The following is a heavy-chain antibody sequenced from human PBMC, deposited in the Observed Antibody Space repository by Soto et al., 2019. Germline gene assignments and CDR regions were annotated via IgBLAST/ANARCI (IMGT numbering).Heavy chain of an antibody. CDR3: ARVNYDSSGYQGHAFDI. V-gene: IGHV1-69*13. Sequence: SVKVSCKASGGTFSSYAISWVRQAPGQGLEWMGGIIPIFGTANYSQKFQGRVTITADESTSTAYMELSSLRSEDTAVYYCARVNYDSSGYQGHAFDIWGQGTMVTVSS. CDR1: GGTFSSYA. D-gene: IGHD3-22*01. CDR2: IIPIFGTA. J-gene: IGHJ3*02.